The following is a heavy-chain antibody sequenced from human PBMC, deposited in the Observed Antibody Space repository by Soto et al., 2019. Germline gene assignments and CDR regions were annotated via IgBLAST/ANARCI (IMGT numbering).Heavy chain of an antibody. D-gene: IGHD4-17*01. V-gene: IGHV3-33*01. CDR3: ARDQPRGYGDYGSDAFDI. Sequence: GGSLRLSCAASGFTFSSYGMHWVRQAPGKGLEWVAVIWYDGSNKYYADSVKGRFTISRDNSKNTLYLQMNSLRAEDTAVYYCARDQPRGYGDYGSDAFDIWGQGTMVTVSS. CDR2: IWYDGSNK. J-gene: IGHJ3*02. CDR1: GFTFSSYG.